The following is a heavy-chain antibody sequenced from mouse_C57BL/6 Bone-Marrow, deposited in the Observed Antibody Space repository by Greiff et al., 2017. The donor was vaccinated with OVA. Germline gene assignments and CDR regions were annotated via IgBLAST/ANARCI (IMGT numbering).Heavy chain of an antibody. CDR1: GFTFSSYA. CDR3: ARDYDGPLAY. V-gene: IGHV5-4*03. Sequence: EVMLVESGGGLVKPGGSLKLSCAASGFTFSSYAMSWVRQTPEKRLEWVATISDGGSYTYYPDNVKGRFTISRDNAKNNLYLQMSHLKSEDTAMYYCARDYDGPLAYWGQGTLVTVSA. CDR2: ISDGGSYT. D-gene: IGHD2-4*01. J-gene: IGHJ3*01.